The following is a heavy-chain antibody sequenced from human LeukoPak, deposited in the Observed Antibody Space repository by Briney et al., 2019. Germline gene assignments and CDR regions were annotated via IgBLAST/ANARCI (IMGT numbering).Heavy chain of an antibody. CDR3: ARDLSVVAPRYGMDV. Sequence: GGSLRLSCAASGFTFSSYSMTWVRQAPGKGLEWVSYISSSSSTIYYADSVKGRFTISRDNAKNSLYLQMNSLRDEDTAVYYCARDLSVVAPRYGMDVWGQGTTVTVSS. D-gene: IGHD2-2*01. J-gene: IGHJ6*02. V-gene: IGHV3-48*02. CDR2: ISSSSSTI. CDR1: GFTFSSYS.